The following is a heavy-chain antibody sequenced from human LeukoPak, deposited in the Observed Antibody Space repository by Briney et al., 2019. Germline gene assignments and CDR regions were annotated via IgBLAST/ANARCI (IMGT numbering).Heavy chain of an antibody. Sequence: ASVKVSCKTSGYTFTTYYIHWVRQAPGQGLEWVGIINPGGGSTNYAQKFLDRVTLTRDTSTSTVYMELSSLRPEDTAVYYCATETKYSSGRDDYWGQGTLVTVSS. J-gene: IGHJ4*02. V-gene: IGHV1-46*01. CDR3: ATETKYSSGRDDY. D-gene: IGHD6-19*01. CDR1: GYTFTTYY. CDR2: INPGGGST.